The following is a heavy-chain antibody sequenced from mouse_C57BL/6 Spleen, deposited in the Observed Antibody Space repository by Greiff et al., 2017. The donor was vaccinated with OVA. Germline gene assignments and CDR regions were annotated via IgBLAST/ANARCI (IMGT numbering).Heavy chain of an antibody. CDR3: ARWDDYDRGDYYAMDY. CDR1: GYTFTGYW. Sequence: QVQLQQSGAELMKPGASVKLSCKATGYTFTGYWIEWVKQRPGHGLEWIGEILPGSGSTNYNEKFKGKATLPADTSSNTAYMQLSSLTTEESAIYYCARWDDYDRGDYYAMDYWGQGTSVTVSS. V-gene: IGHV1-9*01. D-gene: IGHD2-4*01. J-gene: IGHJ4*01. CDR2: ILPGSGST.